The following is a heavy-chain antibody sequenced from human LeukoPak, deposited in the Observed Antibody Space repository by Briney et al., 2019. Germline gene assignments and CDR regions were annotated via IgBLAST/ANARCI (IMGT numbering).Heavy chain of an antibody. CDR1: GFTFDDYA. D-gene: IGHD1-26*01. Sequence: GGSLRLSCAASGFTFDDYAMHWVRQAPGKGLEWVSGISWNSGSIGYADSVKGQFTISRDNAKNSLYLQMNSLRAEDTALYYCAKAPLGSGSYYFGESLFDYWGQGTLVTVSS. CDR2: ISWNSGSI. CDR3: AKAPLGSGSYYFGESLFDY. J-gene: IGHJ4*02. V-gene: IGHV3-9*01.